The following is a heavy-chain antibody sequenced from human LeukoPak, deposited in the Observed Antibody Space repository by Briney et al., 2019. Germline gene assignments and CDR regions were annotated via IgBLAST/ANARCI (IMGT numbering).Heavy chain of an antibody. CDR1: GFTFDDYA. CDR2: ISWNSGSI. D-gene: IGHD2-2*01. CDR3: ARYCSSTSCYGEYFDY. V-gene: IGHV3-9*01. J-gene: IGHJ4*02. Sequence: GGSLRLSCAASGFTFDDYAMHWVRHAPGKGLEWVSGISWNSGSIGYADSVKGRFTISRDNAKNSLYLQMNSLRAEDTALYYCARYCSSTSCYGEYFDYWGQGTLVTVSS.